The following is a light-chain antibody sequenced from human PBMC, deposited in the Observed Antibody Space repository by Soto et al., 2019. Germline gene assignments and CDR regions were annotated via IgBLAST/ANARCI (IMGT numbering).Light chain of an antibody. V-gene: IGKV1-5*03. Sequence: DIQMTQSPSTLSASVGDRVTITCRASQSISSWLAWYQQKPGKAPKLLIYKASSLESGVPSRFSGSGSGTEFTPTISSLQPDDFATYYCQQYNSCFTFGPGTKVDIK. CDR2: KAS. J-gene: IGKJ3*01. CDR3: QQYNSCFT. CDR1: QSISSW.